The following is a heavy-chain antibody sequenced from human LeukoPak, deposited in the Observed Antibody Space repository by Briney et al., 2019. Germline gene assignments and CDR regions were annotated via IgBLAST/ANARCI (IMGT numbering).Heavy chain of an antibody. CDR1: GGSISSDNYY. CDR2: IYYSGNT. CDR3: ARSPTIAVADYYFDY. J-gene: IGHJ4*02. D-gene: IGHD6-19*01. Sequence: SETLSFTCTVSGGSISSDNYYWGWIRQPPGKGLEWIGSIYYSGNTYYSPSLKSRVTISVDTSQNLFSLRLNSLTAADTAVYYCARSPTIAVADYYFDYWGQGTLVTVSS. V-gene: IGHV4-39*01.